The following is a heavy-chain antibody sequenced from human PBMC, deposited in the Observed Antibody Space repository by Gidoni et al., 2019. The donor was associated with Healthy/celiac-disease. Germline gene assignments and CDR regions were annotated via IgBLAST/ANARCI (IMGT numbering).Heavy chain of an antibody. CDR3: AKDIVFDRDYLGWYFDL. J-gene: IGHJ2*01. CDR2: ISGSGGST. V-gene: IGHV3-23*01. Sequence: EVQLLESGGGLVQPGGSLRLSCAASGFTFSSYAMSGVRQAPGKGLEWVSAISGSGGSTYYAASVKGRFTISRDNSKNTLYLQMNSLRAEDTAVYYCAKDIVFDRDYLGWYFDLWGRGTLVTVSS. D-gene: IGHD4-17*01. CDR1: GFTFSSYA.